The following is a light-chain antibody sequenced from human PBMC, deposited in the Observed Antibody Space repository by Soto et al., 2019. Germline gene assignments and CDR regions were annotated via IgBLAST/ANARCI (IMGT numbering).Light chain of an antibody. Sequence: DIQMTQSPSTLSASVGDRVTITCRASQSISSWLAWYQQKPGKAPKLLIYKASSLESGFPSRFSGSGSGTEFTLLISSLQPDYFATYYCQQYNSYPYTFGHGTKLEIK. CDR1: QSISSW. CDR3: QQYNSYPYT. J-gene: IGKJ2*01. V-gene: IGKV1-5*03. CDR2: KAS.